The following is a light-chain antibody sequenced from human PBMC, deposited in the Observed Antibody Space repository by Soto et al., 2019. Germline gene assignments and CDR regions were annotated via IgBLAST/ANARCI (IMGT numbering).Light chain of an antibody. CDR3: QHYNDYSRI. J-gene: IGKJ1*01. V-gene: IGKV1-5*03. CDR2: KAS. Sequence: DIQMTQSPSTLSASIGDRVTITCRTSQSVGSWLAWYQQKPGKAPKLLIYKASSLQTGVPSRFSGSGSGTEFPLTISILQPDDFATYYCQHYNDYSRIFGQGTKVEIK. CDR1: QSVGSW.